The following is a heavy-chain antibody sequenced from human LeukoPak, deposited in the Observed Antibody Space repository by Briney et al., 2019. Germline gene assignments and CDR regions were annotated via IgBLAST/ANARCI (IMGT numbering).Heavy chain of an antibody. V-gene: IGHV3-30-3*01. J-gene: IGHJ4*02. CDR2: ISYDGSNK. CDR1: GFTFSNYA. D-gene: IGHD6-19*01. Sequence: PGRSLRLSCAASGFTFSNYAMHWVRQAPGKGLEWVAVISYDGSNKCYADSVKGRFTISRDNSKNTLYLQMNSLRAEDTAVYYCAKDDPYSSGWYFDYWGQGTLVTVSS. CDR3: AKDDPYSSGWYFDY.